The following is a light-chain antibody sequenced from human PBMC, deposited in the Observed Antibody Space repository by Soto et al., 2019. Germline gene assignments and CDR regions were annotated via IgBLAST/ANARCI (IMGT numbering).Light chain of an antibody. Sequence: DIQMTLSPSSLSASVGDRVTITCRASQVIGSSLHWYQQKPGKAPKLLIYATSTLQSGVPSRFSGSGSGTDFTLTISVLQPEDFATYYCQQSFITPRTFGGGTKVEIK. V-gene: IGKV1-39*01. CDR3: QQSFITPRT. CDR1: QVIGSS. J-gene: IGKJ4*01. CDR2: ATS.